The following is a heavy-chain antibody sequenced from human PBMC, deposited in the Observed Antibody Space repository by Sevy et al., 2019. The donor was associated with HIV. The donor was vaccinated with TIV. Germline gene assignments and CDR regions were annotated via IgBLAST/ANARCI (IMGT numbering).Heavy chain of an antibody. CDR1: GYTFTTYG. CDR2: ISTYNGNT. CDR3: ARGKYFDY. V-gene: IGHV1-18*04. Sequence: ALVKVSCKASGYTFTTYGIGWVRQAPGQGLEWMGWISTYNGNTNYAQNLQGRVTMTTDTSTSTAYMELGSLTSDDTAVYYCARGKYFDYWGQGTLVTVSS. J-gene: IGHJ4*02.